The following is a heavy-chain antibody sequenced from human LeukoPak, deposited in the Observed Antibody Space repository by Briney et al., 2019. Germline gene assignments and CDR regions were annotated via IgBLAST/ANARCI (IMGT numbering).Heavy chain of an antibody. CDR1: GFTFSHYS. J-gene: IGHJ4*02. Sequence: KTGGSLRLSCAASGFTFSHYSMNWVRQAPGKGLEWVPSISTSSSYIYYADSVKGRFTVSRNNAKNSLYLQMDSLRAEDTAVYYCARVFSGTYLNYHHFDYWGQGTRVTVSS. CDR2: ISTSSSYI. V-gene: IGHV3-21*01. D-gene: IGHD1-26*01. CDR3: ARVFSGTYLNYHHFDY.